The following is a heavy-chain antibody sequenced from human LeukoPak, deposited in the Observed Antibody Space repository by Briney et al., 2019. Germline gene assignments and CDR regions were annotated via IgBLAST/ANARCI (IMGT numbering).Heavy chain of an antibody. Sequence: SETLSLTCTVSGGSISSYYWSWIRQPPGKGLEWIGYIYYSGSTNYDPSLKSRVTISVDTSKNQFSLKLSSVTAADTAVYYCARAHYYGSGSYNWFDPWGQGALVTVSS. J-gene: IGHJ5*02. CDR2: IYYSGST. V-gene: IGHV4-59*08. D-gene: IGHD3-10*01. CDR3: ARAHYYGSGSYNWFDP. CDR1: GGSISSYY.